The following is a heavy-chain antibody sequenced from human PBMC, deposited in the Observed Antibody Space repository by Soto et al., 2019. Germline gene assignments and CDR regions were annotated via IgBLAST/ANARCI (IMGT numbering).Heavy chain of an antibody. D-gene: IGHD2-2*03. V-gene: IGHV3-30*18. J-gene: IGHJ4*02. CDR2: VSYDGSRQ. CDR3: AKGQIPGSTGSPGYFDS. Sequence: GGSLRLSCAASGFTFRTYGTHWVRQAPGKGLEWVAVVSYDGSRQYYRESVRGRFIISRDNSKNTLSLQMNSLRPEDTSVYFCAKGQIPGSTGSPGYFDSWGQGAVVTVSS. CDR1: GFTFRTYG.